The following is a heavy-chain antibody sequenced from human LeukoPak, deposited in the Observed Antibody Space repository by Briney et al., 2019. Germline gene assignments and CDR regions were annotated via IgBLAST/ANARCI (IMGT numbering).Heavy chain of an antibody. CDR3: AREVGARDWFDP. CDR2: IIPIFRTS. V-gene: IGHV1-69*05. D-gene: IGHD1-26*01. CDR1: GGTFSSYA. J-gene: IGHJ5*02. Sequence: ASVKVSCKASGGTFSSYAISWVRQAPGQGLEWMGRIIPIFRTSNYAQKFQGRVTITTDESTSTAYMELSSLRSEDTAVYYCAREVGARDWFDPWGQGTLVTVSS.